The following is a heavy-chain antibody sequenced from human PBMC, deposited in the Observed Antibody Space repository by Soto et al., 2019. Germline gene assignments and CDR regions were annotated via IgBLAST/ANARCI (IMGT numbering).Heavy chain of an antibody. CDR1: GFMFSRYW. CDR3: ARDFSSGWFP. V-gene: IGHV3-7*01. CDR2: IKDDGRQK. Sequence: QTGGSLRLSCAASGFMFSRYWMSWVRQTPGKGLEWVANIKDDGRQKYYVDSVKGRFTISRDNAKNSVYLQMNSLRAEDTTVYYCARDFSSGWFPWGQGTLVTVSS. D-gene: IGHD6-19*01. J-gene: IGHJ5*02.